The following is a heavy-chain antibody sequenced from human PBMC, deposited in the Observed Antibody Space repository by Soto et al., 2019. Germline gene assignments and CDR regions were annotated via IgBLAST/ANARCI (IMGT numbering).Heavy chain of an antibody. CDR1: GFTFSSYA. J-gene: IGHJ4*02. D-gene: IGHD3-3*01. V-gene: IGHV3-23*01. CDR3: AKDPHYDFWSGYRYY. CDR2: ISGSGGST. Sequence: GGSLRLSCAASGFTFSSYAMSWVRQAPGKGLEWVSAISGSGGSTYYADSVKGRFTISRDNSKNTLYLQMHSLRAEDTAVYYCAKDPHYDFWSGYRYYWGQGTLVTVSS.